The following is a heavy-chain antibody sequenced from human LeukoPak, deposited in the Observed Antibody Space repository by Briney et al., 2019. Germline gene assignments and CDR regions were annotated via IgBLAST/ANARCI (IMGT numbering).Heavy chain of an antibody. CDR2: IHYGGTT. Sequence: SETLSLTCTVSGAYISSDYWTWIRQSPGKALEWIGYIHYGGTTNYSPSLKSRVIMSVDTAKNQFSLKMSSVTAADTAVYYCASLTTRYYFMDVWGKGATVTVSS. V-gene: IGHV4-59*01. J-gene: IGHJ6*03. CDR1: GAYISSDY. CDR3: ASLTTRYYFMDV. D-gene: IGHD4-11*01.